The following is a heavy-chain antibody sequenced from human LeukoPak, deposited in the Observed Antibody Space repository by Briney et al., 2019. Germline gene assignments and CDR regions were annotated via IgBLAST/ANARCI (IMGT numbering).Heavy chain of an antibody. J-gene: IGHJ4*02. D-gene: IGHD1-26*01. CDR1: GGSLSGYY. Sequence: SETLSLTCAVYGGSLSGYYWSWIRQPPGKGLEWIGEINHSGSTNYNPSLKNRVTISVDTSKNQFSLKLSSVTAADTAVYYCARAAVRGSYNYWGQGTLVTVSS. V-gene: IGHV4-34*01. CDR2: INHSGST. CDR3: ARAAVRGSYNY.